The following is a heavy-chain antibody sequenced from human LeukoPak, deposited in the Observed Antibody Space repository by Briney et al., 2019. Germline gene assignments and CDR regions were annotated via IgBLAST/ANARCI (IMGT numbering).Heavy chain of an antibody. CDR2: IIPIFGTA. V-gene: IGHV1-69*13. Sequence: ASVNVSCKASGGTFSSYAISWVRQAPGQGLEWMGGIIPIFGTANYAQKFQGRVTITADESTSTAYMELSSLRSEDTAVYYCATGRLTLAFDIWGQGTMVTVSS. CDR1: GGTFSSYA. J-gene: IGHJ3*02. D-gene: IGHD3-9*01. CDR3: ATGRLTLAFDI.